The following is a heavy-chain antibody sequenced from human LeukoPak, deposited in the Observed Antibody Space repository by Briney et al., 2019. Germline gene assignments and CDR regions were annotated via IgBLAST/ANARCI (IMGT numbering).Heavy chain of an antibody. Sequence: GGSLRLSCAASGFTFSTYGMHWVRQAPGKGLEWVALLRFHGTNKFYADSVKGRFTISRDSSKNTLDLQMNSLRTEDTAVYYCAKDLHDAFDIWGQGTMVTVSS. J-gene: IGHJ3*02. CDR3: AKDLHDAFDI. CDR2: LRFHGTNK. CDR1: GFTFSTYG. V-gene: IGHV3-30*02.